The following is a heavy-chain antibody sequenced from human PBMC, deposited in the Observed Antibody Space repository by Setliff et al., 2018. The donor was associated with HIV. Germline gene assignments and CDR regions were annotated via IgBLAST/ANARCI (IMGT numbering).Heavy chain of an antibody. D-gene: IGHD3-10*01. J-gene: IGHJ6*02. V-gene: IGHV1-2*02. CDR1: GYTLTELS. CDR3: ARNFGLSPSGKYYYYYGMDV. CDR2: VNPNSGDA. Sequence: RASVKVSCKLSGYTLTELSRHWVRQAPGKGLEWMGWVNPNSGDAIYAQNFQGRVTMTRDTSINAAYMELRGLRSDDTAVYYCARNFGLSPSGKYYYYYGMDVWGQGTTVTVSS.